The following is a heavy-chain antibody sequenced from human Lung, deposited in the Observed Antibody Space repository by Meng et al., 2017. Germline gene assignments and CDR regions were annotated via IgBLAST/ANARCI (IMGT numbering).Heavy chain of an antibody. V-gene: IGHV1-2*06. Sequence: QGQLVQSGAGVKKPRASVKVACKPAGYNFPDYWLHWVRRAPGQCLEWMGRIDPKSGDKHYAQRFQGRVTMTGDTSISTAYMGLSGLRSDDTAMYYCARDEDISAAGKLFGDYWGQGTLVTVSS. CDR2: IDPKSGDK. D-gene: IGHD6-13*01. CDR1: GYNFPDYW. CDR3: ARDEDISAAGKLFGDY. J-gene: IGHJ4*02.